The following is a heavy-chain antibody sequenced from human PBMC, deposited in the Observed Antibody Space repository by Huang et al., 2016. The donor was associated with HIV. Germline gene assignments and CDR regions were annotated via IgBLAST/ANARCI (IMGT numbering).Heavy chain of an antibody. V-gene: IGHV1-69*01. CDR2: IIPIFRSA. J-gene: IGHJ6*02. D-gene: IGHD3-22*01. CDR3: SLPRRTSGYYNADGLDV. CDR1: GGTSGNYA. Sequence: QLQLVQSGAEVKKPGSSVKLSCKASGGTSGNYAITWVRQAPGQGLEWMGVIIPIFRSANYAPKFQGRVTITADESTSTAYMEMSSLKSEDTAVYYCSLPRRTSGYYNADGLDVWGQGTTVTVSS.